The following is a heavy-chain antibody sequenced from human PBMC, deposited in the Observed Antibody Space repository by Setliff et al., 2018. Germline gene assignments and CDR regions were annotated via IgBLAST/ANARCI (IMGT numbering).Heavy chain of an antibody. CDR2: INPNSGDT. Sequence: GASVKVSCKASGYTFTGYYMHWVRQAPGQGLEWMGWINPNSGDTNYAQKFQGRVTMTTDTSTSTAYMELKSLRSDDTAVYYCARINFYVSSGYYYAPDYWGQGTLVTVS. CDR3: ARINFYVSSGYYYAPDY. J-gene: IGHJ4*02. V-gene: IGHV1-2*02. CDR1: GYTFTGYY. D-gene: IGHD3-22*01.